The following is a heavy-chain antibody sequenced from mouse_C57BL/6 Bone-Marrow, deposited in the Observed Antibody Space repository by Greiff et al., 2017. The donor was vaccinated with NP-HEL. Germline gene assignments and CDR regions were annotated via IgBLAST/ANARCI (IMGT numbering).Heavy chain of an antibody. CDR2: ISNGGGST. Sequence: DVMLVESGGGLVQPGGSLKLSCAASGFTFSDYYMYWVRQTPEKRLEWVAYISNGGGSTYYPDTVKGRFTISRDNAKNTLYLQMSRLKSEDTAMYYCATLYYYGSSYFDYWGQGTTLTVSS. J-gene: IGHJ2*01. CDR1: GFTFSDYY. CDR3: ATLYYYGSSYFDY. V-gene: IGHV5-12*01. D-gene: IGHD1-1*01.